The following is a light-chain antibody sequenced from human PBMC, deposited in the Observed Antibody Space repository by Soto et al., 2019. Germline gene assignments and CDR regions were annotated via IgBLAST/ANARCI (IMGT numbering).Light chain of an antibody. CDR1: QSISSF. V-gene: IGKV1-39*01. CDR3: QQSYTSPYT. Sequence: DIQMTQSPSSLSVSVGDRVTITCRASQSISSFLHWFQQKPGKAPNLLIFGSFNLQSGVPSRFSGSGSVTDFTLTITSLQPEDSATYYCQQSYTSPYTFGQGTKLEI. CDR2: GSF. J-gene: IGKJ2*01.